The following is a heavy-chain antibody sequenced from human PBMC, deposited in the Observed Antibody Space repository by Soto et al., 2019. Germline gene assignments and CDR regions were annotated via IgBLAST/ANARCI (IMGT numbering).Heavy chain of an antibody. CDR2: IKQDGSEK. Sequence: GGSLRLSCAASGFTFSSYWMSWVRQAPGKGLEWVANIKQDGSEKYYVDSVKGRLTISRDNAKNSLYLQMNSLRAEDTAVYYCARVTYYDFWSGYHWFDPWGQGTLVTVSS. V-gene: IGHV3-7*01. D-gene: IGHD3-3*01. CDR3: ARVTYYDFWSGYHWFDP. J-gene: IGHJ5*02. CDR1: GFTFSSYW.